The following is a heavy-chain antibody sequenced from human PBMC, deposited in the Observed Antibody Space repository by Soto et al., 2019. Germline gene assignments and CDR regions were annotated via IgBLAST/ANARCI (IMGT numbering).Heavy chain of an antibody. CDR3: AREAGYTFYYYGMDV. D-gene: IGHD1-1*01. V-gene: IGHV3-13*01. Sequence: ESGGGLVQPGGSLRLSCAASGFTFSSYDMHWVRQATGKGLEWVSAIGTAGDTYYPGSVKGRFTISRENAKNSLYLQMNSLRAEDTAVYYCAREAGYTFYYYGMDVWGQGTTVTVSS. CDR1: GFTFSSYD. J-gene: IGHJ6*02. CDR2: IGTAGDT.